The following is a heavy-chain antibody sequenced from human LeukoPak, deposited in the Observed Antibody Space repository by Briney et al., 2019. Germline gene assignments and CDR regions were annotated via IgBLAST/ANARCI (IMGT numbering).Heavy chain of an antibody. CDR3: ARATGRFSLDY. J-gene: IGHJ4*02. D-gene: IGHD3-3*01. CDR1: GFTFNTYW. V-gene: IGHV3-74*01. CDR2: INSDGSYT. Sequence: PGGSLRLSCAASGFTFNTYWMHWVRQTPGKGLVWVSRINSDGSYTSYADSVKGRFTISRENAKNSLYLQMNSLRAGDTAVYYCARATGRFSLDYWGQGTLVTVSS.